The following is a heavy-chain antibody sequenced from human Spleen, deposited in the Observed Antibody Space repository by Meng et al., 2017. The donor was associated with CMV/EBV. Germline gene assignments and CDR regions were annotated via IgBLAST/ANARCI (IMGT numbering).Heavy chain of an antibody. Sequence: QVQLQESGPGLVKPSQPRSLTCTVSGGSSSSGDYYWSWIRQPPGKGLEWIGYIYYSGSTYYNPSLKSRVTISVDTSKNQFSLKLSSVTAADTAVYYCARALLGVAGTEWFDPWGQGTLVTVSS. CDR1: GGSSSSGDYY. CDR2: IYYSGST. CDR3: ARALLGVAGTEWFDP. V-gene: IGHV4-30-4*08. J-gene: IGHJ5*02. D-gene: IGHD6-19*01.